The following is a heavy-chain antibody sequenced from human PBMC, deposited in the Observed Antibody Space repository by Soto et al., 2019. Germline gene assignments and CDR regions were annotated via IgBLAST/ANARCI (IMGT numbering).Heavy chain of an antibody. V-gene: IGHV3-74*01. D-gene: IGHD3-22*01. CDR3: TRGASGYGNFDY. CDR2: INSDGSSI. Sequence: EVQLVESGGGLVQPGGSLRLSCVASGFTFSTWMHWVRQAPGKGLVWVSRINSDGSSITYADSVKGRFILSRDNAKNTLYLQMSSLTAEDTAVYYCTRGASGYGNFDYWGQGVLVTVSS. CDR1: GFTFSTW. J-gene: IGHJ4*02.